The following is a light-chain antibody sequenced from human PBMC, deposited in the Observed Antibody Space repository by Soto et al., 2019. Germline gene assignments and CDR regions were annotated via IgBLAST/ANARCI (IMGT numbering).Light chain of an antibody. CDR1: QIVSSN. CDR3: QQYNKWPPWT. CDR2: GAS. J-gene: IGKJ1*01. V-gene: IGKV3-15*01. Sequence: EVLMTQSPATLSVSPGDRATLSCSASQIVSSNLAWYQQKPGQAPRLLMYGASTRATGIPARFSGSGSRTELTLTISSLRSEDFAVYYCQQYNKWPPWTVGQGTKVEIK.